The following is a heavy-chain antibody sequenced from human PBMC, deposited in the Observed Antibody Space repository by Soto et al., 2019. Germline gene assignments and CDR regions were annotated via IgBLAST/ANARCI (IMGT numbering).Heavy chain of an antibody. D-gene: IGHD3-3*01. J-gene: IGHJ4*02. CDR2: IKQDGREK. CDR1: GFTFSSYW. Sequence: GGSLRLSCAASGFTFSSYWMNWVRQAPGKGLEWVANIKQDGREKYYVDSVKGRFTVSRDNAKKSLYLQMSSLRAEDSAVYYCASPRQGNYDFLSGYYALDYWSQGTLVTVSS. CDR3: ASPRQGNYDFLSGYYALDY. V-gene: IGHV3-7*03.